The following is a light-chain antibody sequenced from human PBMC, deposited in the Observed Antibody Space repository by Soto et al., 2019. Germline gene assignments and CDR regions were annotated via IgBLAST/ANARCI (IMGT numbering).Light chain of an antibody. CDR3: SSFGGSPVV. Sequence: QSAPTQPPSASGSPGQAVTIPCTGTSSDVGDYNYVSWYQQHPGKVPKLLIYAVSKRPSGVPDRFSVSKSGTMASLTVSGLQSEDEADSYCSSFGGSPVVFGGGTKLTVL. V-gene: IGLV2-8*01. CDR2: AVS. CDR1: SSDVGDYNY. J-gene: IGLJ2*01.